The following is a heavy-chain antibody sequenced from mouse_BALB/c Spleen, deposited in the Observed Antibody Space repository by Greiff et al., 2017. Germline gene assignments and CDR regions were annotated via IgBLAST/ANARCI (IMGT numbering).Heavy chain of an antibody. CDR1: GFSLTSYG. CDR2: IWSGGST. CDR3: ARGAYYRYAWFAY. V-gene: IGHV2-2*02. J-gene: IGHJ3*01. Sequence: QVQLKQSGPGLVQPSQSLSITCTVSGFSLTSYGVHWVRQSPGKGLEWLGVIWSGGSTDYNAAFISRLSISKDNSKSQVFFKMNSLQANDTAIYYCARGAYYRYAWFAYWGQGTLVTVSA. D-gene: IGHD2-14*01.